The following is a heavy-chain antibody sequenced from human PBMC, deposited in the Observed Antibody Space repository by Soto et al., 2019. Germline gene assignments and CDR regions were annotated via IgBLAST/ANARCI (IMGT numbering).Heavy chain of an antibody. Sequence: PGVSLRLSCAASGFTFSSYAMSWVRQAPGKGLEWVSAISGSGGSTYYADSVKGRFTISRDNSKNTLYLQMNSLRAEDTAVYYCAKDKRHSITLSMDVWAQGTTVNVSS. CDR1: GFTFSSYA. V-gene: IGHV3-23*01. J-gene: IGHJ6*02. CDR2: ISGSGGST. D-gene: IGHD2-2*01. CDR3: AKDKRHSITLSMDV.